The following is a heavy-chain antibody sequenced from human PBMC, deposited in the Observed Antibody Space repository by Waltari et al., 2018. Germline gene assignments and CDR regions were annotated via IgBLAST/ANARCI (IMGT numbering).Heavy chain of an antibody. V-gene: IGHV1-8*01. CDR2: MNPNSGNT. Sequence: QVQLVQSGAEVKKPGASVKVSCKASGYTFTSYDINWVRQATGQGLEWMGWMNPNSGNTGYAQKFQGRVTMTRNTSISTAYMELSSLRSEDTAVYYCARVGVTGTTNYYYYYMDVWGKGTTVTVSS. J-gene: IGHJ6*03. CDR3: ARVGVTGTTNYYYYYMDV. CDR1: GYTFTSYD. D-gene: IGHD1-7*01.